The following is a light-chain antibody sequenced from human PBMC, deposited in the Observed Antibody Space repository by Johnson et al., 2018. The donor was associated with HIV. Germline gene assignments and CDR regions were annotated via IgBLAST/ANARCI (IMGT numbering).Light chain of an antibody. CDR1: SSNIGNNY. J-gene: IGLJ1*01. CDR2: ENN. CDR3: GTWDNSLSIGGV. Sequence: QSVLTQPPSVSAAPGHKVTISCSGSSSNIGNNYVSWYQQLPGTAPKLLIFENNKRPSGIPDRFSGSKSGTSATLGITGLQTGDEADYYCGTWDNSLSIGGVFGSATKVTVL. V-gene: IGLV1-51*02.